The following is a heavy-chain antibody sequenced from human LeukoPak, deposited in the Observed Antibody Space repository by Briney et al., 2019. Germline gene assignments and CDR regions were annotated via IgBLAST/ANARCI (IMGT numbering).Heavy chain of an antibody. D-gene: IGHD1-26*01. V-gene: IGHV3-64*01. J-gene: IGHJ2*01. CDR3: AKDRFSGSYPYWYFDL. CDR1: GFTFSSYA. CDR2: INSNGGST. Sequence: GSLRLSCVASGFTFSSYAMHWVRQTPGKGLEYVSGINSNGGSTHYANSVKGRFTISRDNSKNTLYLQMNSLRAEDTAVYYCAKDRFSGSYPYWYFDLWGRGTLVTVSS.